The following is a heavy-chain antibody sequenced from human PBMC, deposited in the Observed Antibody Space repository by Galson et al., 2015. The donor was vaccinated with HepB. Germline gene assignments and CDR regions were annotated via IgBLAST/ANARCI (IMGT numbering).Heavy chain of an antibody. CDR1: GFTFSTNA. J-gene: IGHJ5*02. V-gene: IGHV3-23*01. D-gene: IGHD2-8*02. Sequence: SLRLSCAASGFTFSTNALSWVRRPPGRGLEWVSRVTSGGDYTYYANSVKGRFSISRDDYKNTLYLQMNDLRPDGTAVYYCVKGGRDCTGEACYRRTNWLDPWGQGTLVSVSS. CDR3: VKGGRDCTGEACYRRTNWLDP. CDR2: VTSGGDYT.